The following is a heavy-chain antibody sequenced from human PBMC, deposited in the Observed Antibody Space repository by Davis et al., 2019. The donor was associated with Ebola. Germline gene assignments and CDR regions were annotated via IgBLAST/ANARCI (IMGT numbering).Heavy chain of an antibody. J-gene: IGHJ4*02. D-gene: IGHD2-15*01. CDR2: ISYDGSNK. V-gene: IGHV3-30*18. Sequence: GGSLRLSCAASGFTFSSYGMHWVRQAPGKGLEWVAVISYDGSNKYYADSVKGLFTISRDNSKNTLYLQMNSLRAEDTAVYYCAKDLNVSGGTKWGQGTLVTVSS. CDR1: GFTFSSYG. CDR3: AKDLNVSGGTK.